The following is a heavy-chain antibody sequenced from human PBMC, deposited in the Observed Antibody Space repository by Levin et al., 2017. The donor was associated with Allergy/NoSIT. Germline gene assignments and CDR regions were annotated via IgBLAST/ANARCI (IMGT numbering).Heavy chain of an antibody. CDR2: IYYSGST. D-gene: IGHD2-15*01. CDR1: GGSIRSYY. CDR3: AKFWRYGYCTGGTCYRAGFDP. J-gene: IGHJ5*02. V-gene: IGHV4-59*01. Sequence: SETLSLTCTVSGGSIRSYYWGWIRQPPGKRLEWIGYIYYSGSTNYNPSLESRVTISVDTSKNQFSLNLSSVTAADTAVYYCAKFWRYGYCTGGTCYRAGFDPWGQGTLVTVSS.